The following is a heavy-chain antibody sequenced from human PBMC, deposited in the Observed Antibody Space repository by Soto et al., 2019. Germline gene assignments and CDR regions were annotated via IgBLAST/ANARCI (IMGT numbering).Heavy chain of an antibody. D-gene: IGHD6-19*01. J-gene: IGHJ6*02. CDR1: GFSLSNARMG. V-gene: IGHV2-26*01. CDR2: IFSNDEK. Sequence: QVTLKESGPVLVKPTETLTLTCTVSGFSLSNARMGVSWIRQPPGKALEWLAHIFSNDEKSYSTSLKSRLTSSKDTSKSQVVLTMTNMDPVDTATYYCARQYSSGWPYYYYGMDVWGQGTTVTVSS. CDR3: ARQYSSGWPYYYYGMDV.